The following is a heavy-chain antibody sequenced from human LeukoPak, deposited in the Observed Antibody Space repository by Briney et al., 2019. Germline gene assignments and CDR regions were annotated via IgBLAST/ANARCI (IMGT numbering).Heavy chain of an antibody. Sequence: PGGSLRLSCAASGFTFSSYAMSWVRQAPGKGLKWVSAISGSGGSTYYADSVKGRFTISRDNSKNTLYLQMNSLRAEDTAVYYCARARRVTTGPNWFDPWGQGTLVTVSS. CDR3: ARARRVTTGPNWFDP. V-gene: IGHV3-23*01. D-gene: IGHD4-17*01. J-gene: IGHJ5*02. CDR1: GFTFSSYA. CDR2: ISGSGGST.